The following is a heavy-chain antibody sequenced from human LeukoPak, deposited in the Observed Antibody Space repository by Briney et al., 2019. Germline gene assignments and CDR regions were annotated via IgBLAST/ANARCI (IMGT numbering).Heavy chain of an antibody. V-gene: IGHV3-9*01. CDR3: VKSGGYYYMDA. CDR2: ISWNSDII. J-gene: IGHJ6*03. Sequence: GGSLRLSCAASGFILHDFAMHWVRQVPGKGLEWVSTISWNSDIILYADSVKGRFTISRDNDRESLYMEMKNLRPEDTALYYCVKSGGYYYMDAWGKGTTVIVSS. CDR1: GFILHDFA. D-gene: IGHD3-10*01.